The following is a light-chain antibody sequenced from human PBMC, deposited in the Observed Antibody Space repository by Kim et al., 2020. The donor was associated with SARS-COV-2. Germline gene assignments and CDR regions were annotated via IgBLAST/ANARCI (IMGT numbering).Light chain of an antibody. J-gene: IGLJ2*01. CDR3: QAWDSSTVV. Sequence: VSPGQTASITCSGDKLGDKYACWYQQKPGQSPVLVIYQDTKRPAGIPERFSGSNSGNTATLTIGGTQAMDEADYYCQAWDSSTVVFGGGTQLTVL. V-gene: IGLV3-1*01. CDR1: KLGDKY. CDR2: QDT.